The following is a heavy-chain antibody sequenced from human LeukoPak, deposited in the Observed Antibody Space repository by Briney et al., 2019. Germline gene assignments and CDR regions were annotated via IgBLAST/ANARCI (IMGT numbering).Heavy chain of an antibody. J-gene: IGHJ4*02. CDR3: ARDNTTSGAFDC. V-gene: IGHV1-46*01. D-gene: IGHD1-1*01. CDR2: IDPSGGST. CDR1: GYTFTNNY. Sequence: ASVKVSCKASGYTFTNNYMHWVRQAPGQGLEWMGIIDPSGGSTRYAQKFQGRVTMTRDKSTSTVYLELSSLRSEDTAVYYCARDNTTSGAFDCWVRGRLVGVCS.